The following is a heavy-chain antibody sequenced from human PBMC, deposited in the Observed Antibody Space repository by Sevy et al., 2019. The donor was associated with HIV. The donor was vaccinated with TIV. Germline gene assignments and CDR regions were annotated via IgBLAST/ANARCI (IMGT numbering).Heavy chain of an antibody. CDR3: AKDMILVVGEALDI. Sequence: GGSLRLSCAASEVTFSNYAMSWVRQAPGKGLEWVSSISGSGGETLYADSVKGRFTISRDKSKNTLYLQMNSLRVEDTAVYYCAKDMILVVGEALDIWGQGTMVTVSS. CDR2: ISGSGGET. J-gene: IGHJ3*02. V-gene: IGHV3-23*01. D-gene: IGHD3-22*01. CDR1: EVTFSNYA.